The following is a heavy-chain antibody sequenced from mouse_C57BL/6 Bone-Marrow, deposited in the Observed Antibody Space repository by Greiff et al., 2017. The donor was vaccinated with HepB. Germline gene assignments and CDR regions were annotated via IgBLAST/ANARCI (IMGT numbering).Heavy chain of an antibody. CDR2: SRNKANDYTT. J-gene: IGHJ4*01. Sequence: EVHLVESGGGLVQSGRSLRLSCATSGFTFSDFYMEWVRQAPGKGLEWIAASRNKANDYTTEYSASVKGRFIVSRDTSQSILYLQMNALRAEDTAIYYCARDVGYPYYAMDYWGQGTSVTVSS. D-gene: IGHD1-2*01. V-gene: IGHV7-1*01. CDR3: ARDVGYPYYAMDY. CDR1: GFTFSDFY.